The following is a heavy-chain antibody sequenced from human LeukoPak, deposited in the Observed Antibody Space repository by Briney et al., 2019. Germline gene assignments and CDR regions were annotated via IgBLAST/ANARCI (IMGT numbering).Heavy chain of an antibody. V-gene: IGHV3-7*01. J-gene: IGHJ4*02. Sequence: GGSLRLSCAASGFIFTNYFMSWVRQAPGKGLEWVASIKHDGSEKYYVDSVRGRFTISRDNTMNSLYLQMNSLRAEDTAVYYCARDYYGSGIDYWGQGTLVTVSS. CDR1: GFIFTNYF. D-gene: IGHD3-10*01. CDR3: ARDYYGSGIDY. CDR2: IKHDGSEK.